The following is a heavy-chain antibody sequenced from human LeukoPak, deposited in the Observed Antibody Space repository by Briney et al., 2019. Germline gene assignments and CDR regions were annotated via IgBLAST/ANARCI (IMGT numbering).Heavy chain of an antibody. J-gene: IGHJ4*02. CDR3: AVTARGYYGSGSYAGTPAPADY. D-gene: IGHD3-10*01. CDR2: ISSSGSTI. CDR1: GFTFSDYY. Sequence: GGSLRLSCAASGFTFSDYYMSWIRQAPGKGLEWVSYISSSGSTIYYADSVKGRFTISRDNAKNSLYLQMNSLRAEDTAVYYCAVTARGYYGSGSYAGTPAPADYWGQGTLVTVSS. V-gene: IGHV3-11*04.